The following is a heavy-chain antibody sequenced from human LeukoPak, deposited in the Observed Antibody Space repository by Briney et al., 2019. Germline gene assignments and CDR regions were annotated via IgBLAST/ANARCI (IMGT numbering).Heavy chain of an antibody. Sequence: ASVKVSCKASGYTFTGYYMHWVRPAPGQGLEWMGWINPNSGGTNYAQKFQGRVTMTGDTSISTAYMELSRLRSDDTAVYYCAREGSWDLRPPYYYYGMDLWGQGTTVTVSS. D-gene: IGHD6-13*01. CDR2: INPNSGGT. J-gene: IGHJ6*02. V-gene: IGHV1-2*02. CDR1: GYTFTGYY. CDR3: AREGSWDLRPPYYYYGMDL.